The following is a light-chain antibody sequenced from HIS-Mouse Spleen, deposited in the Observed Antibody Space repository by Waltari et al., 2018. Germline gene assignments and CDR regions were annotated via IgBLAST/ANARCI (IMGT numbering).Light chain of an antibody. CDR2: ADT. CDR3: QVWDSSSDHPV. J-gene: IGLJ3*02. Sequence: SYVLTQPPSVSVAPGQTARITCGGNNIGSKSVHWYQQKPGQAPVLVVHADTDRPSGCPERFSGSNSGNTATLTISRVEAGDEADYYCQVWDSSSDHPVFGGGTKLTVL. V-gene: IGLV3-21*02. CDR1: NIGSKS.